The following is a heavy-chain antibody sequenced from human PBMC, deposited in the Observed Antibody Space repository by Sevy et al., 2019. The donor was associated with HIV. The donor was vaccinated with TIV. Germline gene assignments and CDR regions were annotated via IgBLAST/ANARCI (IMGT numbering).Heavy chain of an antibody. CDR1: GFTFSNAW. Sequence: GGSLRLSCVASGFTFSNAWMSWVRQAPGKGLEWVGRIKSKTDGGTTDYAAPVKGRFTISRDDSKNTLYLQMNSLKTEDTAVYYCTTQNYYARDAFDIWGQGTMVTVSS. CDR3: TTQNYYARDAFDI. J-gene: IGHJ3*02. D-gene: IGHD3-10*01. V-gene: IGHV3-15*01. CDR2: IKSKTDGGTT.